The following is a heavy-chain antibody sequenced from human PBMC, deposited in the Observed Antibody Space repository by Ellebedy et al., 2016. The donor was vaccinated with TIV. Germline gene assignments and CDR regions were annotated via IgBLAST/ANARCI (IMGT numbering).Heavy chain of an antibody. J-gene: IGHJ4*02. D-gene: IGHD5-24*01. Sequence: GESLKIPCAASGFIISSNYMNWVRQAPGKGLQWVSSIYSGGNTNYADSVKGRFTISRDNSKNILYLQMNSLRVEDTAVYYCASSEMATIFDGYWGQGTLVTVSS. CDR3: ASSEMATIFDGY. CDR1: GFIISSNY. V-gene: IGHV3-53*01. CDR2: IYSGGNT.